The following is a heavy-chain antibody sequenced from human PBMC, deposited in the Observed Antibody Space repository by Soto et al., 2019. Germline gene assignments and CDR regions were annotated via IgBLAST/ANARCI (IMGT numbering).Heavy chain of an antibody. CDR2: IYYSGST. CDR1: GGSISSSSYY. J-gene: IGHJ6*02. Sequence: QLQLQESGPGLVKPSETLSLTCTVSGGSISSSSYYWGWIRQPPGKGLEWIGSIYYSGSTYYNPPLKSRVTISVDTSKNQFSLKLSSVTAADTAVYYCARRQRLTDYYYYGMDVWGQGTTVTVSS. V-gene: IGHV4-39*01. CDR3: ARRQRLTDYYYYGMDV. D-gene: IGHD1-1*01.